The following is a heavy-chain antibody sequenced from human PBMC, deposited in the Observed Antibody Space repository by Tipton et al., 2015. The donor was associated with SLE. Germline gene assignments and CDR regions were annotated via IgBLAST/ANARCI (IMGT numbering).Heavy chain of an antibody. J-gene: IGHJ5*02. CDR2: IFHTGTT. CDR1: GDSMNSGDYS. Sequence: TLSLTCSVSGDSMNSGDYSWSWIRQHPGKGLQWTGYIFHTGTTFYTPSLYSRVIISIDASEHQFSLKMTSVTAADTAVYFCARVRPTLANVWFDPWGQGPLVTVSS. D-gene: IGHD3-10*01. CDR3: ARVRPTLANVWFDP. V-gene: IGHV4-31*03.